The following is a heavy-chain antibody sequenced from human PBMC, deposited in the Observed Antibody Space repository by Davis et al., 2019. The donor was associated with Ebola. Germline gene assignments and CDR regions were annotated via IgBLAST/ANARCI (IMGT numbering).Heavy chain of an antibody. Sequence: ASVKVSCKASGYSFTNYYMHWVRQAPGQGLEWMGIINPSGPSTTYAQKFQGRVPMTRDTSTRTVYMELSSLRSEDTAVYYCSRVQRGYGGLYFDSWGQGTLVTVSS. CDR2: INPSGPST. D-gene: IGHD5-12*01. J-gene: IGHJ4*02. V-gene: IGHV1-46*01. CDR1: GYSFTNYY. CDR3: SRVQRGYGGLYFDS.